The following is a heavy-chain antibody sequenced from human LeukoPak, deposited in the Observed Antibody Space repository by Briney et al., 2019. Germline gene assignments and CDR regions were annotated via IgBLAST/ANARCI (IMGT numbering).Heavy chain of an antibody. CDR1: GYTLTELS. J-gene: IGHJ4*02. Sequence: ASVKVSCKVSGYTLTELSMHWVRQAPGKGLEWMGGFDPEDGETIYAQKFQGRVTMTGDTSTDTAYMELSSLRSEDTAVYYCATDLYGSGSYYFDYWGQGTLVTVSS. CDR3: ATDLYGSGSYYFDY. D-gene: IGHD3-10*01. V-gene: IGHV1-24*01. CDR2: FDPEDGET.